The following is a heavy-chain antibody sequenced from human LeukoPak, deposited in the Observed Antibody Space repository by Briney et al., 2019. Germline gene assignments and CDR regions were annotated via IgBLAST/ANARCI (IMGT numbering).Heavy chain of an antibody. CDR3: AREPRIQPDAFDI. J-gene: IGHJ3*02. Sequence: PGGSLRLSCAASGFTFSRYSMNWLRQAPGKGLEWVSSISSSTTYIFYADSVKGRFTISRDNARNSLYLQMNSLRAEDTAVYYCAREPRIQPDAFDIWGQGTMVTVSS. CDR1: GFTFSRYS. D-gene: IGHD5-18*01. CDR2: ISSSTTYI. V-gene: IGHV3-21*01.